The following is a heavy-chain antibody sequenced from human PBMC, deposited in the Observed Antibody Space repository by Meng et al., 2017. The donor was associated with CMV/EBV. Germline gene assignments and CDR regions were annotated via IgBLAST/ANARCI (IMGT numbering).Heavy chain of an antibody. V-gene: IGHV4-39*01. D-gene: IGHD1-26*01. J-gene: IGHJ4*02. CDR1: GGSISSSSYY. CDR3: ARQGGASPTTGVF. CDR2: LYYTGST. Sequence: SETLSLTCTVSGGSISSSSYYWGWVRQPPGQGFEWIGSLYYTGSTYYNTSLGSRVTMSVDTSSNQFSLKLSSVTAADTAVYYCARQGGASPTTGVFWGPGILVTVSS.